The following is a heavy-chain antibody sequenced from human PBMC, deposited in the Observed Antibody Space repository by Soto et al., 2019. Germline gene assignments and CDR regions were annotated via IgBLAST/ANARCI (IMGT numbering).Heavy chain of an antibody. D-gene: IGHD3-22*01. CDR1: GFSIINYY. CDR3: ARLGGYYQTLDS. CDR2: IYYAGST. Sequence: PSETLSLTCAFSGFSIINYYWALIRQPTGKGLEFVGYIYYAGSTTYNPSLKSRLTISVDTSKNQFSLQLRSVTAADTAVYFCARLGGYYQTLDSWGQGTRVTVSS. J-gene: IGHJ4*02. V-gene: IGHV4-59*08.